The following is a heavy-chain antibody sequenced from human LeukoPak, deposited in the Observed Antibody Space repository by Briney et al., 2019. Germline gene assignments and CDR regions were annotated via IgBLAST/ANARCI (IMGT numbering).Heavy chain of an antibody. J-gene: IGHJ4*02. CDR1: GFPLSSYA. D-gene: IGHD5-18*01. CDR2: IKQDGSEK. CDR3: ARDVDTAMARFFDY. V-gene: IGHV3-7*01. Sequence: GGSLRLSCAVSGFPLSSYAMSWVRQAPGKGLEWVANIKQDGSEKYYVDSGKGRFTTSRDKAKNSLYLQMNSLRAEDTAVYYGARDVDTAMARFFDYWGQGALDTVSS.